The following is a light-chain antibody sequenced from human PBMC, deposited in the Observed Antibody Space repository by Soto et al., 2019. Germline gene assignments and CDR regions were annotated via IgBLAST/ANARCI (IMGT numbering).Light chain of an antibody. Sequence: QSVLTQPRAVSGSPGQSVTIACTGTSSDVGGYNYVSWYQQHPGKAPKLMIYDVSKRPSGVPDRFSGSKSGNTASLTISGLQAEDEADYYCCSYAGSYTYVFGTADQGHRP. CDR1: SSDVGGYNY. CDR2: DVS. J-gene: IGLJ1*01. CDR3: CSYAGSYTYV. V-gene: IGLV2-11*01.